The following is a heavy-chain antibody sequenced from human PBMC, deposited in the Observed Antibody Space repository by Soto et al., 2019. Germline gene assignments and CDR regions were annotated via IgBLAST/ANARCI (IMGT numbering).Heavy chain of an antibody. Sequence: SETLSLTCTVSVGSISSSSYYWGWIRQPPGKGLEWIGSIYYSGSTYYNPSLKSRVTISVDTSKNQFSLKLSSVTAADTAVYYCARRTVVVAATPYLDAFDIWGQGTMVTVSS. J-gene: IGHJ3*02. V-gene: IGHV4-39*01. CDR3: ARRTVVVAATPYLDAFDI. CDR2: IYYSGST. D-gene: IGHD2-15*01. CDR1: VGSISSSSYY.